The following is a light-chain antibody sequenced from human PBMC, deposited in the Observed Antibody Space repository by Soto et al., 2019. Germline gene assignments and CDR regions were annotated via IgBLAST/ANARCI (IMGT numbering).Light chain of an antibody. CDR1: QSADSN. CDR2: RVS. Sequence: TLSVSPGERATLSCRASQSADSNLAWYQQKPGQAPRLVIYRVSTRATGIPARFSGSGSGTEFTLTISSLQSEDAAVYYCQQHNNWPLTFGGGTKVDIK. V-gene: IGKV3D-15*01. J-gene: IGKJ4*01. CDR3: QQHNNWPLT.